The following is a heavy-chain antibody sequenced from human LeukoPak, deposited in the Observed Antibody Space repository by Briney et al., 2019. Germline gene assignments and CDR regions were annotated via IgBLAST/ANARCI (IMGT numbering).Heavy chain of an antibody. CDR3: VRQYYDILSGYSDLFDI. CDR2: IYYSGTT. J-gene: IGHJ3*02. D-gene: IGHD3-9*01. CDR1: GGSISSPSYY. V-gene: IGHV4-39*01. Sequence: SETLSLTCTVSGGSISSPSYYWGWIRQSPGKGLEWIGSIYYSGTTQDNPSLMSRVTISVDTSKNQFSLKLTSVTAADTSVYYCVRQYYDILSGYSDLFDIWGPGTKVIVSS.